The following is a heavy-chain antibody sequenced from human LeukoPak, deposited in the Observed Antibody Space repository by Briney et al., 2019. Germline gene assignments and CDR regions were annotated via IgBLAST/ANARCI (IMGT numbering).Heavy chain of an antibody. Sequence: GGSLRLSCAASGFTFSRYAMSWVRQAPGEGLEWVSAISGSGGRTYYADSVKGRFTISRDDSKNTLYLQMNSLRAEDTAVYYCARESSGYYLDYWGQGTLVTVSS. J-gene: IGHJ4*02. CDR2: ISGSGGRT. CDR1: GFTFSRYA. CDR3: ARESSGYYLDY. D-gene: IGHD6-25*01. V-gene: IGHV3-23*01.